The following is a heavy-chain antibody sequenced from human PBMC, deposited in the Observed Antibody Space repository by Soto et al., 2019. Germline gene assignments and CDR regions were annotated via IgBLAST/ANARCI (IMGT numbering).Heavy chain of an antibody. J-gene: IGHJ6*02. D-gene: IGHD2-8*01. CDR2: INPSGGST. Sequence: ASVKVSCKASGYTFTSYYMHWVRQAPGQGLEWMGIINPSGGSTSYAQKFQGRVTMTRDTSTSTVYMELSSLRSEDTAVYYCAIDYCTNGVCLKMDVWGQGTTVTVSS. CDR1: GYTFTSYY. V-gene: IGHV1-46*01. CDR3: AIDYCTNGVCLKMDV.